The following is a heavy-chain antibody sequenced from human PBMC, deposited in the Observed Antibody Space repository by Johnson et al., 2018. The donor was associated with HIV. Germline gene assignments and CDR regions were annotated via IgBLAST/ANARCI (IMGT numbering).Heavy chain of an antibody. CDR3: AKALGWELSI. J-gene: IGHJ3*02. Sequence: VQLVESGGGLVQPGGSLRLSCVVSGFSFSNYWMGWVRQAPGKGLVWVSRITSDGSSTTYADSVKGRFTISRDNSKNTLYLQMNSLRAEDTAVYYCAKALGWELSIWGQGTMVTVSS. V-gene: IGHV3-74*03. D-gene: IGHD1-26*01. CDR1: GFSFSNYW. CDR2: ITSDGSST.